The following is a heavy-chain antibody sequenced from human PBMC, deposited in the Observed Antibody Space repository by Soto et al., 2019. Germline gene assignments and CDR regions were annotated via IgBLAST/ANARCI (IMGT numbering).Heavy chain of an antibody. CDR1: GASMNNYY. Sequence: LSLTCSVSGASMNNYYGSWVRQPPGRGLEWIGYMYSSGSSNYNSSLKSRVTISVDTSKNQCSLKLSSVTAADTAVYYCVRSGHTFGGVMWGLGTLVTVSS. CDR3: VRSGHTFGGVM. D-gene: IGHD3-16*01. V-gene: IGHV4-59*01. CDR2: MYSSGSS. J-gene: IGHJ4*02.